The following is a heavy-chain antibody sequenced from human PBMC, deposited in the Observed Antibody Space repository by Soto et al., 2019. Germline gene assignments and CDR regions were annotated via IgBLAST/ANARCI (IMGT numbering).Heavy chain of an antibody. J-gene: IGHJ4*02. CDR2: IYYSGSS. Sequence: QVQLQESGPGLVKPSQTLSLTCTVSGGSISSGGYYWSWIRQHPGKGLEWIGYIYYSGSSYYNPSLKRRVTISVDTSKNQFSLKLSSVTAAETAVYYCARVPRGYSGYAYPDYWGQGTLVTVSS. CDR3: ARVPRGYSGYAYPDY. D-gene: IGHD5-12*01. V-gene: IGHV4-31*03. CDR1: GGSISSGGYY.